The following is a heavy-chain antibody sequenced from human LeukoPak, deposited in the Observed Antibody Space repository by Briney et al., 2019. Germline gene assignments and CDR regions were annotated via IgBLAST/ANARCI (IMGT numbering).Heavy chain of an antibody. CDR2: IYTSGST. CDR3: AREGSLSGEVYYDSSGYSIFDY. D-gene: IGHD3-22*01. V-gene: IGHV4-4*07. J-gene: IGHJ4*02. CDR1: GGSISSYY. Sequence: SETLSLTCTVSGGSISSYYWSWIRQPAGKGLEWIGRIYTSGSTNYNPSLKSRVTMSVDTSKNQFSLKLSSVTAADTAVYYCAREGSLSGEVYYDSSGYSIFDYRGQGTLVTVSS.